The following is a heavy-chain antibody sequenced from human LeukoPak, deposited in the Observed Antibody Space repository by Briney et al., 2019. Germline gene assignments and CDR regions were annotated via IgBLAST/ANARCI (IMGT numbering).Heavy chain of an antibody. CDR3: ARGEGRYYYDTSGYSSY. Sequence: GGSLRLSCAASGFTFSNFEMNWVRQAPGEGLEWVSYISSSGKTIYYADSVKGRFTISRDNAKNSLYLQMNSLRAEDTAVYYCARGEGRYYYDTSGYSSYWGQGTLGTVSS. D-gene: IGHD3-22*01. V-gene: IGHV3-48*03. J-gene: IGHJ4*02. CDR1: GFTFSNFE. CDR2: ISSSGKTI.